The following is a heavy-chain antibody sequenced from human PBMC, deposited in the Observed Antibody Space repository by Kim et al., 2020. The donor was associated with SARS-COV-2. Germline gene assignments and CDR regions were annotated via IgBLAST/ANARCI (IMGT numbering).Heavy chain of an antibody. Sequence: SETLSLTCAVYGGSFSGYYWSWIRQPAGIWLEFLGELNHSGSTNYNPSLKSRVTISVDTSKNQFSLKLSSVTAADTAVYYCARRGWTTMVRGVIPKYYYYGMDVWGQGTTVTVSS. CDR1: GGSFSGYY. D-gene: IGHD3-10*01. CDR3: ARRGWTTMVRGVIPKYYYYGMDV. CDR2: LNHSGST. V-gene: IGHV4-34*01. J-gene: IGHJ6*02.